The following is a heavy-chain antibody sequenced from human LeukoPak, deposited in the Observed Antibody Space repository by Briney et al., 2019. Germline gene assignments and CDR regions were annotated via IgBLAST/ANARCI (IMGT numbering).Heavy chain of an antibody. CDR1: GFTFSDYY. D-gene: IGHD4-23*01. J-gene: IGHJ3*02. CDR3: ARDILRWSNAFDI. Sequence: PGGSLRLSCAASGFTFSDYYMSWIRQAPGKGLEWVSYISSSGSTIYYADPVKGRFTISRDNGKNSLYLQMNSLRAEDTAVYYCARDILRWSNAFDIWGQGTMVTVSS. V-gene: IGHV3-11*01. CDR2: ISSSGSTI.